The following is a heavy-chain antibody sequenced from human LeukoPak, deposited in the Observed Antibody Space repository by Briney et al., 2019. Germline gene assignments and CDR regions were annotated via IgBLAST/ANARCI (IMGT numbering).Heavy chain of an antibody. CDR3: ATHRSGWSFDN. V-gene: IGHV3-15*01. D-gene: IGHD6-19*01. J-gene: IGHJ4*02. Sequence: GGSLRLSCAASGFTFSYTWMTWVRQAPGKGLEWVGRIKSETGGGTTDYISVVKGRFTISRDDSENTVYLQMNSLITEDTATYYCATHRSGWSFDNWGQGTLVTVSS. CDR1: GFTFSYTW. CDR2: IKSETGGGTT.